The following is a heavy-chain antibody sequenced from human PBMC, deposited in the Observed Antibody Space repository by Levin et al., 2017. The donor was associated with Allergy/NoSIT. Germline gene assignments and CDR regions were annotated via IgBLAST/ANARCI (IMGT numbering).Heavy chain of an antibody. J-gene: IGHJ4*02. CDR3: AKSYPVVRNPTGNIDD. Sequence: GESLKISCAASGFTFSSYGMHWVRQAPGKGLEWVAVISYDGSNKYYADSVKGRFTISRDNSKNTLYLQMNSLRAEDTAVYNCAKSYPVVRNPTGNIDDWGQGTLVTVSS. CDR2: ISYDGSNK. D-gene: IGHD1-14*01. V-gene: IGHV3-30*18. CDR1: GFTFSSYG.